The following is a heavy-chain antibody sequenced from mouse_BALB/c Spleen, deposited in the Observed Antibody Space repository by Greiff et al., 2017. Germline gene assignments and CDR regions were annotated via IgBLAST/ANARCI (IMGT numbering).Heavy chain of an antibody. CDR1: GFTFSSFG. V-gene: IGHV5-17*02. CDR3: AASLFAY. J-gene: IGHJ3*01. Sequence: EVKLMESGGGLVQPGGSRKLSCAASGFTFSSFGMHWVRQAPEKGLEWVAYISSGSSTIYYADTVKGRFTISRDNPKNTLFLQMTSLRSEDTAMYYCAASLFAYWGQGTLVTVSA. D-gene: IGHD6-1*01. CDR2: ISSGSSTI.